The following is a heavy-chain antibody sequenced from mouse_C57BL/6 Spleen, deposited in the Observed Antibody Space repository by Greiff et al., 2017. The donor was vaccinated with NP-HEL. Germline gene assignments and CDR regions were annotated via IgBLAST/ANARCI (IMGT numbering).Heavy chain of an antibody. D-gene: IGHD1-1*01. CDR2: IHPNSGST. Sequence: VQLQQPGAELVKPGASVKLSCKASGYTFTSYWMHWVKQRPGQGLEWIGMIHPNSGSTNYNQKFKGKATLTVDTSSSTAYMQLSSLTSEDSAVYYCARPPYGSSYWYFDVWGTGTTVTVSS. CDR1: GYTFTSYW. V-gene: IGHV1-64*01. CDR3: ARPPYGSSYWYFDV. J-gene: IGHJ1*03.